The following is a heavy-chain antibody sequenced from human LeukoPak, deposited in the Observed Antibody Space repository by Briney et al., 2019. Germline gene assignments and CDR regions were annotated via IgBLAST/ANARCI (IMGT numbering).Heavy chain of an antibody. D-gene: IGHD3-22*01. CDR1: GFSFSYYD. V-gene: IGHV3-21*01. J-gene: IGHJ3*02. CDR3: ARAKSSSGNYYLRDAFDM. CDR2: ISSSGNYI. Sequence: WRSLRLSCSASGFSFSYYDMNWVRQAPGKGLEWDSSISSSGNYIYDAESAKDRFTISRDNAKRSLSLQMDSLRDEDTAVYYCARAKSSSGNYYLRDAFDMWGQGTMVTVSS.